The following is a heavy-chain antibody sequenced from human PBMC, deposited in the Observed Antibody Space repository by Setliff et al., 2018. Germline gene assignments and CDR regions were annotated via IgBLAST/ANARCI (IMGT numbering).Heavy chain of an antibody. V-gene: IGHV3-7*01. CDR1: GFTFSSYW. CDR3: ARDSGEYYGSGSYFIFDY. Sequence: PGGSLRLSCAASGFTFSSYWMSWVRQAPGKGLEWVANIKQDGSEKYYVDSVKGRFTISRDNAKNSLYLQMNSLRAEDTAVYYCARDSGEYYGSGSYFIFDYWGQGTLVTVSS. J-gene: IGHJ4*02. D-gene: IGHD3-10*01. CDR2: IKQDGSEK.